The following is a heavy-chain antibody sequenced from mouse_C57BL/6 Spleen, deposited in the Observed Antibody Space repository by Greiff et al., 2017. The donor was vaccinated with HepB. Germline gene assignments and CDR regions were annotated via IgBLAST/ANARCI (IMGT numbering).Heavy chain of an antibody. CDR2: IYPGSGST. V-gene: IGHV1-55*01. CDR3: ASSGGNYDWFAY. D-gene: IGHD2-1*01. CDR1: GYTFTSYW. J-gene: IGHJ3*01. Sequence: QVHVKQSGAELVKPGASVKMSCKASGYTFTSYWITWVKQRPGQGLEWIGDIYPGSGSTNYNEKFKSKATLTVDTSSSTAYMQLSSLTSEDSAVYYCASSGGNYDWFAYWGQGTLVTVSA.